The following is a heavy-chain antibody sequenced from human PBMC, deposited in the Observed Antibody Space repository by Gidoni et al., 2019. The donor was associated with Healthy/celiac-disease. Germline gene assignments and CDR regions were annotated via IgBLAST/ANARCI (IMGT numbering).Heavy chain of an antibody. J-gene: IGHJ4*02. D-gene: IGHD3-22*01. CDR3: AKDRRGYEDYFDY. CDR2: ISGSGGRT. Sequence: EVQLLESGGGLVQPGWSLRLSCAASGFTFSSYAMSWVRQAPGKGLEWVSAISGSGGRTYYADSVKGRFTISRDNSKNTLYLQMNSLRAEDTAVYYCAKDRRGYEDYFDYWGQGTLVTVSS. V-gene: IGHV3-23*01. CDR1: GFTFSSYA.